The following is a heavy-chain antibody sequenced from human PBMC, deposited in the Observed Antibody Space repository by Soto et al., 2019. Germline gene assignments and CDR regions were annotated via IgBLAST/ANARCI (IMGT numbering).Heavy chain of an antibody. CDR2: IIPIFGTA. J-gene: IGHJ6*01. CDR3: ARVSRNGTTSRTTNRYYYGMHV. V-gene: IGHV1-69*13. CDR1: GVTFSSYA. Sequence: ASVKVSCKASGVTFSSYAISWVRQAPGQGLEWMGGIIPIFGTANYAQKFQGRVTITADESTSTAYMELSSLRSEDTAVYYCARVSRNGTTSRTTNRYYYGMHVWGQGTTVNVSS. D-gene: IGHD1-7*01.